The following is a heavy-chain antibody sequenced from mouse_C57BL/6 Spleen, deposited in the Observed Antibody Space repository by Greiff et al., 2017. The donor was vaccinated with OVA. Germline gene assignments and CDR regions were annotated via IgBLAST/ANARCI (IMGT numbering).Heavy chain of an antibody. J-gene: IGHJ2*01. V-gene: IGHV1-52*01. D-gene: IGHD2-3*01. CDR1: GYTFTSYW. Sequence: QVQLKQPGAELVRPGSSVKLSCKASGYTFTSYWMHWVKQRPIQGLEWIGNIDPSDSETHYNQKFKDKATLTVDKSSSTAYMQLSSLTSEDSAVYYCARLDDGYLDYWGQGTTLTVSS. CDR2: IDPSDSET. CDR3: ARLDDGYLDY.